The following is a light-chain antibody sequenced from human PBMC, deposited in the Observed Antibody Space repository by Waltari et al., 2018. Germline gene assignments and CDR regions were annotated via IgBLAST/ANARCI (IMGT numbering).Light chain of an antibody. CDR3: ATWDDRLTAV. V-gene: IGLV1-47*01. CDR1: NSHVGANS. Sequence: QSILTQPPSASGTPGRTVTISCSGSNSHVGANSVCLYQQLPGTAPKLLIFGNTQRPSGVPARFSGSKSGTSASLAIRGLRSEDEADYYCATWDDRLTAVFGGGTKLTVL. J-gene: IGLJ2*01. CDR2: GNT.